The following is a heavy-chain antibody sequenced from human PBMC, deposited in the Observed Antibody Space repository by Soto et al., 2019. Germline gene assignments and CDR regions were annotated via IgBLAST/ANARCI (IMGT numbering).Heavy chain of an antibody. V-gene: IGHV3-33*06. Sequence: PGGSLRLSCAPSGFTFSSYGMHWARQAPGKGLEWVAVIWYDGSNKVYADSVKGRFTISRDNSKNTLYLQMNSLRAEDTAVYYCAKGFPDIDGSGSYYKPLAYYYYGMDVWGQGTTVTVS. J-gene: IGHJ6*02. CDR2: IWYDGSNK. CDR3: AKGFPDIDGSGSYYKPLAYYYYGMDV. D-gene: IGHD3-10*01. CDR1: GFTFSSYG.